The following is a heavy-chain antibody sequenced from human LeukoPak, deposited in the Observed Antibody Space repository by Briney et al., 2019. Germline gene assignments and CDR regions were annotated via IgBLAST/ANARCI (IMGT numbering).Heavy chain of an antibody. Sequence: GGSLRLSCAASGFTFSGSAMHWVRQASGKGLEWVGRIRSSTKNYATAYGASVKGRFTISRGDSKNTAYLQMDSLKTEDTAVYYCTFSHDYGDNWGQGTLVTVSS. CDR3: TFSHDYGDN. V-gene: IGHV3-73*01. CDR1: GFTFSGSA. D-gene: IGHD4-17*01. CDR2: IRSSTKNYAT. J-gene: IGHJ4*02.